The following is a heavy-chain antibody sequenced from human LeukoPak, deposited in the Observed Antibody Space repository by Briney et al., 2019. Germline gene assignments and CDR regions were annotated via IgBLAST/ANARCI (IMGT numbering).Heavy chain of an antibody. CDR1: GFTFSIYA. CDR3: AKDTTAWWYHRPYTDV. D-gene: IGHD2-15*01. J-gene: IGHJ6*03. CDR2: ISGSGDTT. V-gene: IGHV3-23*01. Sequence: PGGSLRLSCAASGFTFSIYAMGGVRQAPGGGLEWGSAISGSGDTTYHADSVKGRFPISTDNSEHRLSLQMHSLRAEDTAVYFCAKDTTAWWYHRPYTDVWGKGPTVTVPS.